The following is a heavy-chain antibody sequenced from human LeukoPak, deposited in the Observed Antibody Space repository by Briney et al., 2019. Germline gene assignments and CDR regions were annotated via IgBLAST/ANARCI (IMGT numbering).Heavy chain of an antibody. Sequence: ASVKVSRKASGYTFTGYYMHWVRQAPGQGLEWMGWINPNSGGTNYAQKFQGWVTMTRDTSISTAYMELSSLRSEDTAVYYCARGPSRFMYYYDSSGYFFDYWGQGTLVTVSS. CDR1: GYTFTGYY. CDR2: INPNSGGT. D-gene: IGHD3-22*01. CDR3: ARGPSRFMYYYDSSGYFFDY. J-gene: IGHJ4*02. V-gene: IGHV1-2*04.